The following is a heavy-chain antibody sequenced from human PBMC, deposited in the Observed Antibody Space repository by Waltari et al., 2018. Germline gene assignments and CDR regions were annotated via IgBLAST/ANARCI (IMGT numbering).Heavy chain of an antibody. Sequence: QVQLVQSGAEVTKPGASVKVSCKASGYTFTGSSMHWVRQAPGQGLEWMGRINPNSGGTNYAQKFQGRVTMTRDTSISTAYLQWSSLKASDTAMYYCARQVASNEAFDIWGQGTMVTVSS. CDR2: INPNSGGT. D-gene: IGHD5-12*01. CDR3: ARQVASNEAFDI. CDR1: GYTFTGSS. V-gene: IGHV1-2*06. J-gene: IGHJ3*02.